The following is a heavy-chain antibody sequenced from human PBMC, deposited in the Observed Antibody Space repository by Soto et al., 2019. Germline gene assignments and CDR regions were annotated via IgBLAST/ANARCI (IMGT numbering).Heavy chain of an antibody. CDR1: GFTFSSYA. V-gene: IGHV3-23*01. D-gene: IGHD2-15*01. Sequence: EVQLLESGGGLVQPGGSLRLSCAASGFTFSSYAMSWVRQAPGKGLEWVSAISGSGGSTYYADSVKGRFTISRDNSKNTLYLQMNSLRAEDTAVYYCAKFIVVVAATPWTFYFDYWGQGTLVTVSS. CDR2: ISGSGGST. J-gene: IGHJ4*02. CDR3: AKFIVVVAATPWTFYFDY.